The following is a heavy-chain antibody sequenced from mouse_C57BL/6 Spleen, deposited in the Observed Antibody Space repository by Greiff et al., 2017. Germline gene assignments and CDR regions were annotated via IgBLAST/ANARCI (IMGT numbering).Heavy chain of an antibody. CDR1: GYTFTGYW. V-gene: IGHV1-9*01. D-gene: IGHD2-12*01. CDR3: ARKEDSYLCYYAMDY. Sequence: VQLQQSGAELMKPGASVKLSCTATGYTFTGYWIEWVNQRPGHGLEWIGEILPGSGSTNYNEKFKGQATVTAETSSNTAYLQLSSLTTEDSAIYYCARKEDSYLCYYAMDYWGQGTSVTVSS. CDR2: ILPGSGST. J-gene: IGHJ4*01.